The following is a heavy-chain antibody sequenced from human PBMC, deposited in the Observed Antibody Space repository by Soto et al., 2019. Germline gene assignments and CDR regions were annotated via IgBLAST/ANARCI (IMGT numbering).Heavy chain of an antibody. Sequence: QVQLVQSGAEVKKPGSSVKVPCKASGGTFSSYAISWVRQAPGQGLEWMGGIIPIFGTANYAQKFQGRVTITADESTSTAYMELSSLRSEDTAVYYCARDLRWDKGQWLIRWGQGTLVTVSS. D-gene: IGHD6-19*01. V-gene: IGHV1-69*01. CDR2: IIPIFGTA. CDR1: GGTFSSYA. CDR3: ARDLRWDKGQWLIR. J-gene: IGHJ4*02.